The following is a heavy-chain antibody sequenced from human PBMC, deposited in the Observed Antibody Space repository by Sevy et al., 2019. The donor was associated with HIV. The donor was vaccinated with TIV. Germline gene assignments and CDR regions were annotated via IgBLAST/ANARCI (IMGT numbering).Heavy chain of an antibody. V-gene: IGHV3-7*01. CDR1: GFTFSIYW. J-gene: IGHJ4*02. CDR2: IKPDGSKK. CDR3: ARAIALADSY. D-gene: IGHD6-13*01. Sequence: GGSLRLSCAASGFTFSIYWMTWVRQAPGKGLEWVANIKPDGSKKYYVDSVKGRFTISGDNAENSRYLQMNSLGAEDTAVYYCARAIALADSYWGQGTQVTVSS.